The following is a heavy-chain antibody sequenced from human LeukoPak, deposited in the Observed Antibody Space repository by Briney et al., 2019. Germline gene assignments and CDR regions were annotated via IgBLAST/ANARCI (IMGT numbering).Heavy chain of an antibody. V-gene: IGHV2-5*02. CDR2: IYWDDDK. CDR3: AHRGYTYGSLDY. CDR1: GFSLSATGVA. J-gene: IGHJ4*02. Sequence: SGPTLVNPTQTLTLTCTFSGFSLSATGVAVGWIRQPPGKALEWLALIYWDDDKRYSPSLKSRLTITQDTSKNQVVLTMTNMDPVDTATYYCAHRGYTYGSLDYWGQGTLVAVSS. D-gene: IGHD5-18*01.